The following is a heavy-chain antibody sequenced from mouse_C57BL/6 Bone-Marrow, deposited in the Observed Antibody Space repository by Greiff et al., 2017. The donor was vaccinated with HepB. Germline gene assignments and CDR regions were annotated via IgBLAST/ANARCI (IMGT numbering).Heavy chain of an antibody. J-gene: IGHJ3*01. CDR1: GFSFTSYG. CDR3: ASRLCAY. V-gene: IGHV2-6*01. CDR2: IWCVGST. Sequence: VQLLESGPGLVAPSQSLSITCTVSGFSFTSYGVDWVRQCPGKGLEWLGVIWCVGSTNYNSALKSKLTTSQDNSKLQVFLRMHSLQTYYTAMHYFASRLCAYWGQGTLVTVSA.